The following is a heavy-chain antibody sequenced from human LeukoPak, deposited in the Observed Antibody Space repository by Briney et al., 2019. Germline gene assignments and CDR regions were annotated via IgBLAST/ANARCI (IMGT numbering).Heavy chain of an antibody. V-gene: IGHV4-4*07. CDR2: IFSSGLT. D-gene: IGHD6-13*01. J-gene: IGHJ5*02. CDR1: GASLNPYY. CDR3: AKDRSSRYYVDWFDP. Sequence: PSETLSLTCTVSGASLNPYYWSWIRQPAGKELEWIGRIFSSGLTNYNPSLMSRVTMSVDTSKNQFSLKLTSVTAADTAVYYCAKDRSSRYYVDWFDPWGQGTLVTVSS.